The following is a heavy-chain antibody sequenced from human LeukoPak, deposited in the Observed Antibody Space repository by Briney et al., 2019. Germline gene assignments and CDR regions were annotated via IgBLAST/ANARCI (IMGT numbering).Heavy chain of an antibody. D-gene: IGHD5-18*01. CDR1: GFTFSSYW. V-gene: IGHV4-34*01. Sequence: GSLRLSCAASGFTFSSYWMNWVRQAPGEGLEWIGEINHSGSTNYNPSLKSRVTISVDTSKNQFSPKLSSVTAADTAVYYCARGGGYSYSWGQGTLVTVSS. CDR2: INHSGST. J-gene: IGHJ4*02. CDR3: ARGGGYSYS.